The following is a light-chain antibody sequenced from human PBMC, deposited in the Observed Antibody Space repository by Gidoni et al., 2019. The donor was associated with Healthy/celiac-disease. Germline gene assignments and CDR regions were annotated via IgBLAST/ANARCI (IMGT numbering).Light chain of an antibody. V-gene: IGKV1-39*01. CDR1: QSISSY. Sequence: DIQMTQSPSSLSASVGDRVTITCRASQSISSYLSWYQQNPGKAPKLLIYAASSVQSGVPSRCSGGGAAADFTLTISSLQPEDFATYYCQQSYSTPRTFGHGTKVEIK. CDR3: QQSYSTPRT. CDR2: AAS. J-gene: IGKJ1*01.